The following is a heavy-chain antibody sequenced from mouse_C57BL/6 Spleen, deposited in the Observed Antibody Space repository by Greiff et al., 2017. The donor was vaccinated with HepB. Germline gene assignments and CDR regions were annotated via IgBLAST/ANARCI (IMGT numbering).Heavy chain of an antibody. J-gene: IGHJ2*01. Sequence: EVMLVESGGGLVKPGGSLKLSCAASGFTFSDYGMHWVRQAPEKGLEWVAYISSGSSTIYYADTVKGRFTISRDNAKNTLFLQMTSLRSEDTAMYYCARRYYGSSSYFDYWGQGTTLTVSS. V-gene: IGHV5-17*01. D-gene: IGHD1-1*01. CDR1: GFTFSDYG. CDR3: ARRYYGSSSYFDY. CDR2: ISSGSSTI.